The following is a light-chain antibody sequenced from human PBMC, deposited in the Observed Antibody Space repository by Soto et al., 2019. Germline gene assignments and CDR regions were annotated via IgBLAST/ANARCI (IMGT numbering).Light chain of an antibody. J-gene: IGKJ5*01. CDR2: VAS. V-gene: IGKV3-15*01. Sequence: EVVMTQSPATLSVFPVERATVSCRASQSVSSNLAWYQQKPGQAPRLFIYVASTRAPGLPARFSGSGSGTEFTVARSSLQSEEFAVYDCQQYNNCPPMAFGEGTRLEIK. CDR3: QQYNNCPPMA. CDR1: QSVSSN.